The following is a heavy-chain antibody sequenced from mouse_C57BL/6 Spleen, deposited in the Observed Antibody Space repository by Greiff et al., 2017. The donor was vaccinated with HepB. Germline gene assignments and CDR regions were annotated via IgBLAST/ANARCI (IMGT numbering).Heavy chain of an antibody. D-gene: IGHD2-3*01. J-gene: IGHJ1*03. CDR3: ARNYDGYPYWYFYV. Sequence: VKLMESGPGLVQPSQSLSITCTVSGFSLTSYGVHWVRQSPGKGLEWLGVIWSGGSTDYNAAFISRLSISKDNSKSQVFFKMNSLQADDTAIYYCARNYDGYPYWYFYVWGTGTTVTVSS. CDR1: GFSLTSYG. CDR2: IWSGGST. V-gene: IGHV2-2*01.